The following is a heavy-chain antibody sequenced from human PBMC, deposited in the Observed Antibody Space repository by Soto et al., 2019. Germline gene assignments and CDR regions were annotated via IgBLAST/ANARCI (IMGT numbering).Heavy chain of an antibody. J-gene: IGHJ4*02. CDR3: ARDSPYDSSGYYWDYFDY. D-gene: IGHD3-22*01. CDR1: GYTFTSYA. V-gene: IGHV1-3*01. CDR2: INAGNGNT. Sequence: ASVKVSCKASGYTFTSYAMHWVRQAPGQRLEWMGWINAGNGNTKYSQKFQGRVTITRDTSAGTAYMELSSLRSEDTAVYYCARDSPYDSSGYYWDYFDYWGQGTLVTVSS.